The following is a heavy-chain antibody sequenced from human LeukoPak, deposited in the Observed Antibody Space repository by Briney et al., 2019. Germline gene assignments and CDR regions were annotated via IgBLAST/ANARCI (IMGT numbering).Heavy chain of an antibody. D-gene: IGHD3-10*01. CDR2: MNLNSGNT. CDR1: GYTFTSYD. CDR3: ARTAENYGSGSYYTNFDY. V-gene: IGHV1-8*03. J-gene: IGHJ4*02. Sequence: GASVKVSCKASGYTFTSYDINWVRQATGQGLEWMGWMNLNSGNTGYAQKFQGRVTITRNTSISTAYMELSSLRSEDTAVYYCARTAENYGSGSYYTNFDYWGQGTLVTVSS.